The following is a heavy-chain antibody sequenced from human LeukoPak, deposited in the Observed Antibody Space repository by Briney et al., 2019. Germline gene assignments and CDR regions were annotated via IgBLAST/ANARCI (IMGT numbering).Heavy chain of an antibody. CDR3: ARGEYCSTTNCYTMSY. V-gene: IGHV3-74*01. CDR2: INPDGSTK. CDR1: GFTFSRYW. D-gene: IGHD2-2*02. J-gene: IGHJ4*02. Sequence: GGGLRLSCAASGFTFSRYWIHWVRQAPGKGLEGVSRINPDGSTKTYADPVKGRFTISRDNAKNAVYLQMNSLRAEDTAVYYCARGEYCSTTNCYTMSYWGQGTLVTVSS.